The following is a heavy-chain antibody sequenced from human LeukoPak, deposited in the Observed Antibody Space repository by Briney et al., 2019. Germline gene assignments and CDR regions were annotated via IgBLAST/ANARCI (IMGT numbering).Heavy chain of an antibody. Sequence: GGSLRLSCAASGLTVSSNYMSWVRQAPGKGLEWVSVIYSCGSTYYADSVKGRFTICRDNSKNTLYLQMNSLRADDTAVYYCAKDWPSEWQQLPDYDAFDIWGQGTMVTVSS. J-gene: IGHJ3*02. CDR1: GLTVSSNY. CDR2: IYSCGST. V-gene: IGHV3-53*01. D-gene: IGHD6-13*01. CDR3: AKDWPSEWQQLPDYDAFDI.